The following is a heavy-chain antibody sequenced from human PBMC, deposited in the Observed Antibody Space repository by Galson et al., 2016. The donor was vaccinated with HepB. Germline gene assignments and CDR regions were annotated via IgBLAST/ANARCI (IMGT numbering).Heavy chain of an antibody. CDR3: VQGSTAPAV. D-gene: IGHD2-2*01. V-gene: IGHV3-23*01. CDR1: GFTFRNYG. J-gene: IGHJ6*04. Sequence: SLRLSCAASGFTFRNYGMTWVRQAPGKGLEVVSSISRSGDSTDYADSVKGRVTISGANSQNTRSLQMNSLTADDTARYYCVQGSTAPAVWGKGTTVTVSS. CDR2: ISRSGDST.